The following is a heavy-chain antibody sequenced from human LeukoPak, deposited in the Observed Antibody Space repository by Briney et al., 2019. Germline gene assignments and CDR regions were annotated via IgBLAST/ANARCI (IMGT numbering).Heavy chain of an antibody. D-gene: IGHD2-21*02. Sequence: SETLTLTCTVSGASISGSSFHWGWIRQPAGKGLQWIGRINTSGSTNCNPSLKSRVTMSVDTSKNQFSLKLTSVTAADTAVYYCAREIATSGGDSRALDYWGQGTLVTVSS. J-gene: IGHJ4*02. CDR1: GASISGSSFH. CDR3: AREIATSGGDSRALDY. CDR2: INTSGST. V-gene: IGHV4-61*02.